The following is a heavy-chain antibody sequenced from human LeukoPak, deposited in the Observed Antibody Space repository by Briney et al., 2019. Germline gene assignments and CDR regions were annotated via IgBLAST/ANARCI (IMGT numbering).Heavy chain of an antibody. D-gene: IGHD3-9*01. Sequence: PSETLSLTCTVSGGSISSYYWSWTRQPPGKGLEWIGYIYYSGSTNYNPSLKSRVTISVDTSKNQFSLKLSSVTAADTAVYYCARGRVLRYFDWLPPLDPWGQGTLVTVSS. CDR1: GGSISSYY. CDR3: ARGRVLRYFDWLPPLDP. CDR2: IYYSGST. V-gene: IGHV4-59*01. J-gene: IGHJ5*02.